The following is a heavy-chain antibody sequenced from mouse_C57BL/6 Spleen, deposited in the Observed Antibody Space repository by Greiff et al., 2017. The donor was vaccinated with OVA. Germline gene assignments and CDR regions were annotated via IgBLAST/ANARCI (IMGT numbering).Heavy chain of an antibody. V-gene: IGHV14-4*01. Sequence: EVKLQQSGAELVRPGASVKLSCTASGFNIKDDYMHWVKQRPEQGLEWIGWIDPENGDTEYASKFQGKATITADTSSNTAYLQLSSLTSEDTAVYYCTTGYDYEYYAMDYWGQGTSVTVSS. CDR1: GFNIKDDY. CDR2: IDPENGDT. D-gene: IGHD2-4*01. CDR3: TTGYDYEYYAMDY. J-gene: IGHJ4*01.